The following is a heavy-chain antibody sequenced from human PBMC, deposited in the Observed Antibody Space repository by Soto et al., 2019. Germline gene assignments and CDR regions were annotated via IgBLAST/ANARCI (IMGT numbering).Heavy chain of an antibody. J-gene: IGHJ4*02. D-gene: IGHD2-2*02. Sequence: QVQLVESGGGVVQPGRSLRLSCAASGFTFSSYGMHWVRQAPGKGLEWVAVIWYDGSNKYYADSVKGRFTISRDNSKNPLYLQMNSLRAEDTAVYYCARDGDIVVVPAAIPYFDYWGQGTLVTVSS. V-gene: IGHV3-33*01. CDR2: IWYDGSNK. CDR1: GFTFSSYG. CDR3: ARDGDIVVVPAAIPYFDY.